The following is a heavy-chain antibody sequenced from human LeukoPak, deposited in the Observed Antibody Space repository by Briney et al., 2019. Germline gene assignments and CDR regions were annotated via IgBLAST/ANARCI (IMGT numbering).Heavy chain of an antibody. Sequence: ASVKVSCKASGYTFTNYGISWVRQATGQGLEWMGWISGYNGNTKYAQKVQGRVTMTTDTSTSTAYMDLGSVRSDDTAVYYCARTYYYDTSGYYQFDYWGQGTLVTVSS. CDR3: ARTYYYDTSGYYQFDY. CDR1: GYTFTNYG. J-gene: IGHJ4*02. CDR2: ISGYNGNT. D-gene: IGHD3-22*01. V-gene: IGHV1-18*01.